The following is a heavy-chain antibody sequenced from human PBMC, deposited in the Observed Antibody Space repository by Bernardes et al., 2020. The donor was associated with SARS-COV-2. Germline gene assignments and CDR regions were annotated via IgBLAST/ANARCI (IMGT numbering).Heavy chain of an antibody. D-gene: IGHD6-19*01. Sequence: GESLKISCGGSGYNFNTQWVAWVRQVAGKGLEYMGIIYPGDSETKYGPSFQGRVTISADKSINTVCLQWNRLEASDTAMYYCATSPILSGWPFDHWGQGTLITVSS. CDR2: IYPGDSET. V-gene: IGHV5-51*01. CDR3: ATSPILSGWPFDH. J-gene: IGHJ4*02. CDR1: GYNFNTQW.